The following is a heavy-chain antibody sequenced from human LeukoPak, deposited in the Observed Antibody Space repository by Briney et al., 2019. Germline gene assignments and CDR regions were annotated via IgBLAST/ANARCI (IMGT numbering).Heavy chain of an antibody. CDR3: ARFVDIVVVPAAIPSYWYFDL. Sequence: ASVKVSCKASGYTFTGYYMHWVRQAPGQGLEWMGWINPNSGGTNYAQKFQGRVTITMDTSISTAYMELSRLRSDDTAVYYCARFVDIVVVPAAIPSYWYFDLWGRGTLVTVSS. CDR1: GYTFTGYY. D-gene: IGHD2-2*02. V-gene: IGHV1-2*02. J-gene: IGHJ2*01. CDR2: INPNSGGT.